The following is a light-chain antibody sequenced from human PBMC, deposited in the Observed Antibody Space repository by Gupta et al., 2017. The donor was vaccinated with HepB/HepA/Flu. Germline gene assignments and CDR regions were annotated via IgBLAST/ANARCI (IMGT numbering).Light chain of an antibody. J-gene: IGKJ2*04. CDR2: WAS. CDR3: QQYYSTMCS. V-gene: IGKV4-1*01. Sequence: DIVMTQSPDSLAVSLGEGATINCKSSQSVLYSSNNKNYLAWYQQKPGQPPKLLIYWASTRESGVPDRFSGSGSGTDFTLTISSLQAEDVAVYYCQQYYSTMCSFGQGTKLEIK. CDR1: QSVLYSSNNKNY.